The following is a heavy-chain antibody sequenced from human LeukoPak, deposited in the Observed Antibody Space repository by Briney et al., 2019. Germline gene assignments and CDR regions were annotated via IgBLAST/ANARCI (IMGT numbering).Heavy chain of an antibody. V-gene: IGHV1-69*13. Sequence: ASVKVSCKASGGTFNSYAISWVRQAPGQGLEWMGGIIPIFGTANYAQKFQGRVTITADESTSTAYMELSSLRSEDTAVYYCASSSDFWSGYYYWGQGTLVTVSS. D-gene: IGHD3-3*01. CDR3: ASSSDFWSGYYY. J-gene: IGHJ4*02. CDR1: GGTFNSYA. CDR2: IIPIFGTA.